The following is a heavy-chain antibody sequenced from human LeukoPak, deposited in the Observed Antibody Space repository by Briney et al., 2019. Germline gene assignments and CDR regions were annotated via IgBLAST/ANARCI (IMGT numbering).Heavy chain of an antibody. J-gene: IGHJ4*02. CDR2: ISGSGGST. Sequence: PGGSLRLSCAASGFTFRSYAMSWVRQAPGKGLEWVSAISGSGGSTYYADSVKGRFTISRDNSKNTLYLQMNSLRAEDTAVYYCAKVRDYCSSTSCYRAPFDYWGQGTLVTVSS. D-gene: IGHD2-2*02. CDR3: AKVRDYCSSTSCYRAPFDY. V-gene: IGHV3-23*01. CDR1: GFTFRSYA.